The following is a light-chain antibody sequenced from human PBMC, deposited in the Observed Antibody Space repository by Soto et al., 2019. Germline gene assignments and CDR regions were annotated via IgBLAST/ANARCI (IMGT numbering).Light chain of an antibody. V-gene: IGKV1-9*01. CDR2: AAS. Sequence: DIQLTQSPSFLSASVGDRVTITCRASQGISSYLAWYQQKPGKAPKLLIYAASTLQSGVPSRFSGRGSGTEFSHTLITLQPEDYAPYSGQQINSYPLITSGQGTRLEIK. CDR1: QGISSY. CDR3: QQINSYPLIT. J-gene: IGKJ5*01.